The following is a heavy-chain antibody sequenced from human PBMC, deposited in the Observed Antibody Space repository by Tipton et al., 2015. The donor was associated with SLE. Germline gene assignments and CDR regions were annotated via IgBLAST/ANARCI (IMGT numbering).Heavy chain of an antibody. CDR2: VYFTGST. CDR3: ARHYLGEVFGHRTDAFDI. CDR1: GFTFSSYT. D-gene: IGHD3-16*01. Sequence: LRLSCAASGFTFSSYTMHWVRQAPGKGLEWIGSVYFTGSTYYNPSLKSRLTVSLDTSKNQFSLKLSSVTAADTAVYYCARHYLGEVFGHRTDAFDIWGQGTMVTVSS. J-gene: IGHJ3*02. V-gene: IGHV4-39*07.